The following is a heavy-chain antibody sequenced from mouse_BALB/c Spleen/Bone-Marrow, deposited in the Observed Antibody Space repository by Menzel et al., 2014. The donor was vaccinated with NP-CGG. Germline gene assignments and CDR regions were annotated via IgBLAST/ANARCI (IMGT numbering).Heavy chain of an antibody. Sequence: DVKLQESGPDLVKPSQSLSLPCTVTGYSITSGYSCHWIRQFPGNKLEWMGYIHYSGSTNYNPSLKSRISITRDTSKNQFFLQLNSVTTEDTATYYCASITTVVVPFDYWGQGTTLTVSS. CDR1: GYSITSGYS. CDR3: ASITTVVVPFDY. V-gene: IGHV3-1*02. CDR2: IHYSGST. J-gene: IGHJ2*01. D-gene: IGHD1-1*01.